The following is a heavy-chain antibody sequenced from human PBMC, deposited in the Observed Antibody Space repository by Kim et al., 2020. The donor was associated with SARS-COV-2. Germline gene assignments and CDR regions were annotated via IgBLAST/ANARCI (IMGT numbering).Heavy chain of an antibody. Sequence: SETLSLTCTVSGASISSHYWSWIRQPPGKGLEWSGYIYDSGTTKYTPSLKSRVTISVDTSKNQFSLKLSSVTAADTAVYYCAREVTYFGAGTSLFDYWGQGNLVTVSS. CDR3: AREVTYFGAGTSLFDY. J-gene: IGHJ4*02. CDR2: IYDSGTT. D-gene: IGHD6-19*01. V-gene: IGHV4-59*11. CDR1: GASISSHY.